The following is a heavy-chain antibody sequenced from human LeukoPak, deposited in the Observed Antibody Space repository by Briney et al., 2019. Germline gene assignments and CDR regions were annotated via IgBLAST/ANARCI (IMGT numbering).Heavy chain of an antibody. D-gene: IGHD3-22*01. V-gene: IGHV1-18*01. Sequence: ASVKVSCKASGGTFSSYAINWVRQAPGQGLEWMGWISAYNGNINYAQNLQGRVTMTTDTSTNTAYMELRSLRSDDTAVYYCAIGADSSSYYPTHYWGQGTLVTVSS. CDR2: ISAYNGNI. CDR1: GGTFSSYA. J-gene: IGHJ4*02. CDR3: AIGADSSSYYPTHY.